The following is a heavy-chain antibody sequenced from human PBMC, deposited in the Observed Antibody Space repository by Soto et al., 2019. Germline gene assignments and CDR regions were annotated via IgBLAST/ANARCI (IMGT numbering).Heavy chain of an antibody. V-gene: IGHV3-23*01. CDR2: ISGSGGST. Sequence: GGSLRLSCAASGFTFSSYAMSWVRQAPGKGLEWVSAISGSGGSTYYADSVKGWFTISRDNSKNTLYLQMNSLRAEDTAVYYCANPQVVPAAMRDYWGQGTLVTVSS. CDR3: ANPQVVPAAMRDY. J-gene: IGHJ4*02. D-gene: IGHD2-2*01. CDR1: GFTFSSYA.